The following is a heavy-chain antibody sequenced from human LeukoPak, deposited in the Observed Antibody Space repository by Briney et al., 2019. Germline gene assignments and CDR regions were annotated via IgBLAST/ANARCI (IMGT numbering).Heavy chain of an antibody. J-gene: IGHJ4*02. Sequence: SETLSLTCTVSGGSISNYYWSWIRQPPGKGLEWIGYIHYSGSTNYNLSLKSRVTMSVDTSKNQFSLKLSSVTAADTAVYYCARTIAAAGPYFDYWGQGTLVTVSS. CDR1: GGSISNYY. CDR2: IHYSGST. D-gene: IGHD6-13*01. CDR3: ARTIAAAGPYFDY. V-gene: IGHV4-59*01.